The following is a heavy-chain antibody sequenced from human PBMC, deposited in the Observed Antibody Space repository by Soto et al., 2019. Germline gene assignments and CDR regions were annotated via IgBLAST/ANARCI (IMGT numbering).Heavy chain of an antibody. V-gene: IGHV4-61*08. CDR2: IYYSGST. CDR1: GGSISSGDYY. J-gene: IGHJ4*02. CDR3: ARDPGAASFDF. Sequence: PSETLSLTCTVSGGSISSGDYYWSWIRQPPGKGLEWIGYIYYSGSTNYNPSLKSRVTISVDTSKNQFSLKLSSVTAADTAVYFCARDPGAASFDFWAQGTLVTVSS. D-gene: IGHD2-15*01.